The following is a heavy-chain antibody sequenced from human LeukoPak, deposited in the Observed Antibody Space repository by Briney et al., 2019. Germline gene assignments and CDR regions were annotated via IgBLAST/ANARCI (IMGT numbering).Heavy chain of an antibody. J-gene: IGHJ4*02. CDR2: VSGSSGTI. Sequence: GGSLILSCAASGFTFSSYSMNWVRQAPGKGLEWVSYVSGSSGTISYADSVKGRFTISRDNAKNSLYLLMNSLRDEDTAVYYCARDENYGFDYWGQGTLVTVSS. V-gene: IGHV3-48*02. CDR1: GFTFSSYS. D-gene: IGHD1-7*01. CDR3: ARDENYGFDY.